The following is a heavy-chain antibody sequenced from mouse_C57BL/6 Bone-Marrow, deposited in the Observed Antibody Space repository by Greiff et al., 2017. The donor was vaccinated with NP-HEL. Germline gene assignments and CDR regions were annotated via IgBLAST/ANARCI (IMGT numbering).Heavy chain of an antibody. CDR2: FYPGSGSI. CDR3: ARHEDKLGRGFDY. V-gene: IGHV1-62-2*01. J-gene: IGHJ2*01. Sequence: QVQLKESGAELVKPGASVKLSCKASGYTFTEYTIHWVKQRPGQGLEWIGGFYPGSGSIRYNEKFKDKATLTADKSSSTVSMELSSLTSEDAAVYFCARHEDKLGRGFDYWGQGTTLTVSS. D-gene: IGHD4-1*01. CDR1: GYTFTEYT.